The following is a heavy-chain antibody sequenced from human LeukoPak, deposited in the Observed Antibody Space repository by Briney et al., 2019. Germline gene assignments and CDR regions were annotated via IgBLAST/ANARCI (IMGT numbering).Heavy chain of an antibody. CDR2: ISWNGGSI. J-gene: IGHJ4*02. CDR1: GFTFDDYA. D-gene: IGHD3-22*01. Sequence: GRSLRLSCAASGFTFDDYAVHWVRQAPGKGLEWVSGISWNGGSIGYADSVKGRFTISRDNAKNSLYLQMNSLRAEDTALYYCAKASPIYYDSSGYSGSGFDYWGQGTLVTVSS. V-gene: IGHV3-9*01. CDR3: AKASPIYYDSSGYSGSGFDY.